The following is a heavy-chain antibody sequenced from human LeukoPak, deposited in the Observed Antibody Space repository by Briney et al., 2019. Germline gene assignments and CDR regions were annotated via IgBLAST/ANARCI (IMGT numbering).Heavy chain of an antibody. J-gene: IGHJ3*02. CDR3: AKDSMIVVHDAFDI. D-gene: IGHD3-22*01. CDR2: ISWNSGSI. CDR1: GFTFDDYA. Sequence: AGGSLRLSCAASGFTFDDYAMHWVRQAPGKGLEWVSGISWNSGSIGYADSVKGRFTISRDNAKNSLYLQMNSLRAEDTALYYCAKDSMIVVHDAFDIWGQGTMVTVSS. V-gene: IGHV3-9*01.